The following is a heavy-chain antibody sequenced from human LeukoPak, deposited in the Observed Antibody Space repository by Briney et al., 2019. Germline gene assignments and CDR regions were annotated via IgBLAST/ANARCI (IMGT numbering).Heavy chain of an antibody. Sequence: GGSLRLSCAASGFTFSSFWMSWVRQAPGKGLEWVANIRKDGSLQYYVDSVEGRFTISRDNAKNSLYLQMNSLRVDDTAVYCTRVSGGYDLSDYWGQGTLVTVSS. D-gene: IGHD3-3*01. CDR1: GFTFSSFW. CDR3: TRVSGGYDLSDY. J-gene: IGHJ4*02. CDR2: IRKDGSLQ. V-gene: IGHV3-7*03.